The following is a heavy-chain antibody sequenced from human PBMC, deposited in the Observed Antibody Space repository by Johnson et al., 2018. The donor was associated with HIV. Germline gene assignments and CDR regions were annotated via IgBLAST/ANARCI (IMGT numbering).Heavy chain of an antibody. CDR1: GFTFSDYY. CDR3: ASKTPVVEDAFDI. J-gene: IGHJ3*02. Sequence: QVLLVESGGGLVKPGGSLRLSCAASGFTFSDYYMSWIRQAPGKGLEWVSYISSSGSTIYYADSVKGRFTISRDNSKNTLYLQMNSLRAEDTAVYYCASKTPVVEDAFDIWGQGTMVTVSS. CDR2: ISSSGSTI. D-gene: IGHD2-2*01. V-gene: IGHV3-11*04.